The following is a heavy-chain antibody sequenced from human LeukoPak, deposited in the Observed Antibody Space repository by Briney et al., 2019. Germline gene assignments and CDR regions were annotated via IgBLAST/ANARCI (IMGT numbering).Heavy chain of an antibody. J-gene: IGHJ4*02. D-gene: IGHD3-10*01. CDR3: ARDSMVRGVIGY. V-gene: IGHV4-34*01. CDR1: GFTFSSYA. Sequence: PGGSLRLSCAASGFTFSSYAMSWIRQPPGKGLEWIGEINHSGSTNYNPSLKSRVTISVDTSKNQFSLKLSSVTAADTAVYYCARDSMVRGVIGYWGQGTLVTVSS. CDR2: INHSGST.